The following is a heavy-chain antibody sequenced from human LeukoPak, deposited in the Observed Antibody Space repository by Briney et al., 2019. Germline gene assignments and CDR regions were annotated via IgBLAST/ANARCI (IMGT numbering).Heavy chain of an antibody. CDR1: GGSISSYY. D-gene: IGHD6-25*01. CDR3: ARDYVGSGPPPYNWFDP. Sequence: SETLSLTCTVSGGSISSYYWSWIRQPAGKGLEWIGRIYTSGSTNYNPSLKSRVTMSVDTSKNQFSLKLGSVTAADTAVYYCARDYVGSGPPPYNWFDPWGEGTLVTVSS. V-gene: IGHV4-4*07. CDR2: IYTSGST. J-gene: IGHJ5*02.